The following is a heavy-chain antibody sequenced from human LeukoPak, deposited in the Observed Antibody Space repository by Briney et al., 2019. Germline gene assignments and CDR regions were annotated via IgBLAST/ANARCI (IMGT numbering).Heavy chain of an antibody. Sequence: ASVKVSCKASGYTLTAYYIYWVRQAPGQGLEWMGRINPNSGGTDYAQNFQGRVTMTRHTSISTAYRELSRLRSDDTAVYYCARGYCSGGTCYLVENWLDPWGQGTLVTVSS. CDR3: ARGYCSGGTCYLVENWLDP. J-gene: IGHJ5*02. D-gene: IGHD2-15*01. V-gene: IGHV1-2*06. CDR1: GYTLTAYY. CDR2: INPNSGGT.